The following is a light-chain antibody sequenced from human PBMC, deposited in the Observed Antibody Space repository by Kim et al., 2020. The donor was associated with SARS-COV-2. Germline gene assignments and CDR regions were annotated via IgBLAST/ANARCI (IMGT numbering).Light chain of an antibody. CDR1: QSVSGN. CDR3: QQYNNWPLT. CDR2: GAS. Sequence: VSPGEKATPSCRASQSVSGNLAWYQQKPGQAPRLLIYGASTRATGIPARFSGSGSGTEFTLTISSLQSEDFAVYYCQQYNNWPLTFGGGTKVDIK. V-gene: IGKV3-15*01. J-gene: IGKJ4*01.